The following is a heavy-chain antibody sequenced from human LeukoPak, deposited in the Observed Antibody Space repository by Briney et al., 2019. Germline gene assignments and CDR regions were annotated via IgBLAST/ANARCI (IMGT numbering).Heavy chain of an antibody. CDR2: IWYDGSNQ. CDR1: GFTFSNSG. Sequence: GGSLRLSSAASGFTFSNSGMHWDRQAPGKGLEWMALIWYDGSNQHYADSVKGRFTISRDNSKNTLYLQMDSLRAEDTAVYYCARVGDGYKYDDWGQGTLVTVSS. CDR3: ARVGDGYKYDD. V-gene: IGHV3-33*01. J-gene: IGHJ4*02. D-gene: IGHD5-24*01.